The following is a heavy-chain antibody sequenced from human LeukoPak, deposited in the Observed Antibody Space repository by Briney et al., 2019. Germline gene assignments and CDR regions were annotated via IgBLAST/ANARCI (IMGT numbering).Heavy chain of an antibody. V-gene: IGHV3-30*02. CDR2: IRNDGSNT. CDR1: GFSFSSYG. J-gene: IGHJ4*02. CDR3: ARGDNYYGSGSYYSLFDY. Sequence: GGSLRLSCAASGFSFSSYGMHWLRQAPGKGLEWVAFIRNDGSNTYYADSVKGRFTISRGNAKNSLYLQMNSLRAEDTAVYYCARGDNYYGSGSYYSLFDYWGQGTLVTVSS. D-gene: IGHD3-10*01.